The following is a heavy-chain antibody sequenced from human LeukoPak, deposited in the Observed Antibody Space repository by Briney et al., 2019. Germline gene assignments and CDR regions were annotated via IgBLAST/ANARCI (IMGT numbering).Heavy chain of an antibody. V-gene: IGHV3-21*01. J-gene: IGHJ2*01. CDR3: ARRIAAAGTELFDL. CDR1: GLTFSSYS. Sequence: GGSLRLSCAASGLTFSSYSMNWVRQAPGKGLEWVSSISSSSSYIYYADSVKGRFTISRDNAKNSLYLQMNSLRAEDTAVYYCARRIAAAGTELFDLWGRGTLVTVSS. CDR2: ISSSSSYI. D-gene: IGHD6-13*01.